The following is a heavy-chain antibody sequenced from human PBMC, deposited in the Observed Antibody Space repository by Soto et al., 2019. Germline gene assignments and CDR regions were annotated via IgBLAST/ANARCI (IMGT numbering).Heavy chain of an antibody. D-gene: IGHD2-8*01. Sequence: QGQLVQSGGEVKKPGASVKVSCKASGYTFTRYGISWVRQAPGQGLERMGWISGYNGDTKYAQKFQGRVTMTVDTSTTTAYMELRSLTSDDRAVYYCAKNGQPPYYYYGMDVWRQGTTVTVSS. V-gene: IGHV1-18*01. CDR2: ISGYNGDT. J-gene: IGHJ6*02. CDR1: GYTFTRYG. CDR3: AKNGQPPYYYYGMDV.